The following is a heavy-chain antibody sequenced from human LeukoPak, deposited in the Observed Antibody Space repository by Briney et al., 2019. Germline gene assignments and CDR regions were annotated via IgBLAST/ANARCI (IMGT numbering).Heavy chain of an antibody. V-gene: IGHV3-7*01. CDR2: IKQEGSEK. CDR3: TRVEETATTAAIIRKYSYYYYYMDV. Sequence: GGSLRLSCAASGFTFSTYRMSWVRQAPGKGLEWVANIKQEGSEKHYVDSVKGRFTISRDNAKNSLYLQMSSLRAEDTAVYYCTRVEETATTAAIIRKYSYYYYYMDVWGKGNTVTVSS. J-gene: IGHJ6*03. CDR1: GFTFSTYR. D-gene: IGHD4-11*01.